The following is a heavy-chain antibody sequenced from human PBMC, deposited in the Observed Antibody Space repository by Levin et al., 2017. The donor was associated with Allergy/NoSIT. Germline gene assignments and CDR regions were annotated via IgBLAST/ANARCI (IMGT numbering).Heavy chain of an antibody. J-gene: IGHJ4*02. CDR1: GGSISSYY. Sequence: PSETLSLTCTVSGGSISSYYWSWIRQPPGKGLEWIGYIYYSGSTNYNPSLKSRVTISVDTSKNQFSLKLSSETAADTAVYYCARAQYCSGGSCYPIDYWGQGTLVTVSS. D-gene: IGHD2-15*01. CDR3: ARAQYCSGGSCYPIDY. V-gene: IGHV4-59*01. CDR2: IYYSGST.